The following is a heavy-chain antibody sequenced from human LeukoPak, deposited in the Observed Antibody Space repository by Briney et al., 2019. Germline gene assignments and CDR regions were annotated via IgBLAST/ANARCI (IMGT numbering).Heavy chain of an antibody. CDR3: ARELIHDSSGYYQFFDY. J-gene: IGHJ4*02. Sequence: SETLSLTCTVSGGAISSYYWSWIRQPPGKGLERIGYIYYSGSTHYNPSPNSRVTISVDTSTNPFSLKLSSVTAADTVVYYCARELIHDSSGYYQFFDYWGQGTLVTVSS. CDR1: GGAISSYY. V-gene: IGHV4-59*01. CDR2: IYYSGST. D-gene: IGHD3-22*01.